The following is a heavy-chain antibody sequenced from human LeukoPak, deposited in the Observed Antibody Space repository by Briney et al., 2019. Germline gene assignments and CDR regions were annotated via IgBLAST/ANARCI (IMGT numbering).Heavy chain of an antibody. J-gene: IGHJ4*02. CDR2: IYHSGST. V-gene: IGHV4-38-2*01. D-gene: IGHD6-6*01. CDR1: GYSISSGYY. CDR3: ARLDIAARAIDY. Sequence: PSEALSLTCAVSGYSISSGYYWGWIRQPPGNGLEWIGSIYHSGSTYYNPSLKSRVTISVDTSKNQFSLKLSSVTAADTAVYYCARLDIAARAIDYWGQGTLVTVSS.